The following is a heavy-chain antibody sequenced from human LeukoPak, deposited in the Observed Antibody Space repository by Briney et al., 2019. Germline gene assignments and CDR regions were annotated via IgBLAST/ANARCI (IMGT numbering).Heavy chain of an antibody. CDR1: GFTFSSYW. J-gene: IGHJ5*02. V-gene: IGHV3-7*03. CDR2: IKQDGSEK. CDR3: ARAPKFRLVGVPKGPFDP. Sequence: GGSLRLSCADSGFTFSSYWMSWVRQAPGKGLEWVANIKQDGSEKYYVDSVKGRFTISRDNVKNSLYLQMNSLRAEDTAVYYCARAPKFRLVGVPKGPFDPWGQGTLLTVSS. D-gene: IGHD1-26*01.